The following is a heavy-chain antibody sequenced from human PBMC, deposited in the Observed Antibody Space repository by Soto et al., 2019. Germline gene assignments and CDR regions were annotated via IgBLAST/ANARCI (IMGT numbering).Heavy chain of an antibody. CDR3: ARGEGSSWFFYYFDY. J-gene: IGHJ4*02. CDR1: GYTFTGYY. D-gene: IGHD6-13*01. V-gene: IGHV1-2*02. CDR2: INPNSGGA. Sequence: ASVKVSCKASGYTFTGYYLHWARQAPGQGLEWMGWINPNSGGANYAQQFQGRVTMTRDTSISTAYLEFNSLRSDDTAVYYCARGEGSSWFFYYFDYWGRGTLVTVSS.